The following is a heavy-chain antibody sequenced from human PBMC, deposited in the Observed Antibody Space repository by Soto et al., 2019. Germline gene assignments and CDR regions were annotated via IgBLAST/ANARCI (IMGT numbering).Heavy chain of an antibody. CDR2: INHSGRT. V-gene: IGHV4-34*01. D-gene: IGHD7-27*01. CDR3: ARGRLGIGDY. Sequence: QVQLQQWGAGLLKPSETLSLTCAVYGGSFSGYYWSWIRQPPGKGLEWIGEINHSGRTNYNTSLKSRVNISVDTSKNQFSLKLSSVTAADTAVYYCARGRLGIGDYWGQGTLVTVSS. CDR1: GGSFSGYY. J-gene: IGHJ4*02.